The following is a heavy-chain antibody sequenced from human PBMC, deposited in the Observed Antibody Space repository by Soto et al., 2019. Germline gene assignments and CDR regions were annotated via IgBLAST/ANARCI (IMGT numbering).Heavy chain of an antibody. J-gene: IGHJ4*02. CDR3: ATDYDSSGSAY. D-gene: IGHD3-22*01. CDR1: GYTLTELS. V-gene: IGHV1-24*01. CDR2: FDPEDGET. Sequence: ASMKGPCKGSGYTLTELSMPWVRQAPGKGLEWMGGFDPEDGETIYAQKFQGRVTMTEDTSTDTAYMELSSLRSEDTAVYYCATDYDSSGSAYWGQGTLVTVSS.